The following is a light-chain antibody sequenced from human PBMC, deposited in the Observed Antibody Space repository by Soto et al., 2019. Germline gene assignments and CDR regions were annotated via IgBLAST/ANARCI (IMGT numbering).Light chain of an antibody. Sequence: EIILTQSPDTLSFSPGERATLSCRASQTVSSNYLAWCQQRPGQAPRLLIYGASTRATGIPASFSGSGSGTDFTLTISRLEPEDFAVYYCQQYGSSRTWTFGQGTKVDIK. CDR1: QTVSSNY. CDR2: GAS. J-gene: IGKJ1*01. CDR3: QQYGSSRTWT. V-gene: IGKV3-20*01.